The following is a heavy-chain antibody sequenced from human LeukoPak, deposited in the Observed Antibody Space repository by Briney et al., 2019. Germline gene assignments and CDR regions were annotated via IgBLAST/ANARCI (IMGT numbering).Heavy chain of an antibody. CDR1: GYTFTGYY. CDR2: INPNSGVT. Sequence: ASVKVSCKASGYTFTGYYMHWVRQAPGQGLEWMGWINPNSGVTYYAQKFQGRVSMTTDTSISTAYMEVCRLRSDDSALYYCARLSTPNLYYFDYWGQGTLVTVSS. V-gene: IGHV1-2*02. D-gene: IGHD3-16*02. CDR3: ARLSTPNLYYFDY. J-gene: IGHJ4*02.